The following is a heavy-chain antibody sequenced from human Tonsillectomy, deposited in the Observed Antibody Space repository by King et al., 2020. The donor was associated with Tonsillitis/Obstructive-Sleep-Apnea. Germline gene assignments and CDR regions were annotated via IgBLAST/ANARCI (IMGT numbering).Heavy chain of an antibody. V-gene: IGHV3-15*01. J-gene: IGHJ6*03. Sequence: EVQLVESGGGLVKPGGSLRLSCAASGFTFNSAWMSWVRQAPGKGLEWVGRIKSKTDGGTTDYGAPVKDRFTISRDDSKNTLYLQINSLKTEDTAMYYCTADRIQPLLWNYYYYMEVWGKGTTVTVFS. D-gene: IGHD5-18*01. CDR1: GFTFNSAW. CDR2: IKSKTDGGTT. CDR3: TADRIQPLLWNYYYYMEV.